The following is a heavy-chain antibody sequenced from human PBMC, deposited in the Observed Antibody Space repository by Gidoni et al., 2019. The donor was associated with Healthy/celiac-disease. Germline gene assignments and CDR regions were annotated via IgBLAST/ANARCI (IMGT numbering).Heavy chain of an antibody. Sequence: EVQLLESGGGVVQPGGSLRLSCAASGFTFRSYAMSWVRQAPGKGLEWVSAISGSGGSTYYADSVKGRFTISRDNSKNTLYLQMNSLRAEDTAVYYCAKGATVTTKVSWFDPWGQGTLVTVSS. CDR3: AKGATVTTKVSWFDP. CDR2: ISGSGGST. CDR1: GFTFRSYA. J-gene: IGHJ5*02. V-gene: IGHV3-23*01. D-gene: IGHD4-17*01.